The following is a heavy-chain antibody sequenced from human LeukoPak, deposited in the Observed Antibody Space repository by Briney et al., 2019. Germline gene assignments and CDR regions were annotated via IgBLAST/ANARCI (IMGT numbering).Heavy chain of an antibody. Sequence: GGSLRLSCAASGFTFSSYGMHWVRQAPGKGLEWVAFIRYDGSNKYYGDSVKGRFTISRDNAKNSLYLQMNSLRAEDTAVYYCARDHYMDVWGKGTTVTVSS. CDR3: ARDHYMDV. V-gene: IGHV3-30*02. CDR1: GFTFSSYG. CDR2: IRYDGSNK. J-gene: IGHJ6*03.